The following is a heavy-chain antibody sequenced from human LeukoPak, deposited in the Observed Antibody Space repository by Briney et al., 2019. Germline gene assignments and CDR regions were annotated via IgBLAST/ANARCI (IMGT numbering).Heavy chain of an antibody. CDR3: ARYNRFRFLPGPAAIMGIDY. Sequence: GASVKVSCKASGYTFTSYYMHWVRQAPGQGLEWMGIINPSGGSTSYAQKFQGRVTMTRDMSTSTVYMELSSLRSEDTAVYYCARYNRFRFLPGPAAIMGIDYWGQGTLVTVSS. J-gene: IGHJ4*02. V-gene: IGHV1-46*01. CDR1: GYTFTSYY. D-gene: IGHD2-2*01. CDR2: INPSGGST.